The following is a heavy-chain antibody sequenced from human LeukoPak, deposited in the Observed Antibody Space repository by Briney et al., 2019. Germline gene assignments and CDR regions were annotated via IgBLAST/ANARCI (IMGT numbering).Heavy chain of an antibody. CDR1: GFTFSSYA. V-gene: IGHV3-23*01. Sequence: GGSLRLSCAASGFTFSSYAMSWVRQAPGKGLEWVSAISGSGGSTYYADSVKGRFTISRDNSMDTLYLQMHSLRPEDTAVYYCAKDRFNFGLSFLDSWGQGVPVIVSS. J-gene: IGHJ4*02. CDR3: AKDRFNFGLSFLDS. D-gene: IGHD3-16*02. CDR2: ISGSGGST.